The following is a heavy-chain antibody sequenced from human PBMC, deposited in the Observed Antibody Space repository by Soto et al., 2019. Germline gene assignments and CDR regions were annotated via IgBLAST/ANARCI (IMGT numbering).Heavy chain of an antibody. CDR2: ISGSGGST. CDR1: GFTFSSYA. V-gene: IGHV3-23*01. Sequence: GEPLKISCAASGFTFSSYAMSWVRQAPGKGLEWVSAISGSGGSTYYADSVKGRFTISRDNSKNTLYLQMNSLRAEDTAVYYCAPVGQQHNWFDPWGQGTLVTVSS. D-gene: IGHD6-13*01. CDR3: APVGQQHNWFDP. J-gene: IGHJ5*02.